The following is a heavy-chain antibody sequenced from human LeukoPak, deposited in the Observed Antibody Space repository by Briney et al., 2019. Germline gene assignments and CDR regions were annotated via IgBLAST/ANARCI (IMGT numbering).Heavy chain of an antibody. Sequence: GASVKVSCKASGYTFTSYGISWVRQAPGQGLEWMGWISAYNGNTNYAQKLQGRVTMTTDTSPSTAYMELRSLRSDDTAVYYCARYDSSIAARPSDYWGQGTLVTVSS. CDR1: GYTFTSYG. CDR2: ISAYNGNT. D-gene: IGHD6-6*01. V-gene: IGHV1-18*01. J-gene: IGHJ4*02. CDR3: ARYDSSIAARPSDY.